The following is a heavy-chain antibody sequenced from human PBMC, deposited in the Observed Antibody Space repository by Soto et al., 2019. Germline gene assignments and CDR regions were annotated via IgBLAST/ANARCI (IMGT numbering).Heavy chain of an antibody. CDR2: IYYSGST. V-gene: IGHV4-39*01. CDR3: AILRYCSSTSCYLSYDY. CDR1: GGSISSSSYY. D-gene: IGHD2-2*01. J-gene: IGHJ4*02. Sequence: SETLSLTCTVSGGSISSSSYYWGWIRQPPGKGLEWIGSIYYSGSTYYNPSLKSRVTISVDTSKNQFSLKLSSVTAADTAVYYCAILRYCSSTSCYLSYDYWGQGNLVTVSS.